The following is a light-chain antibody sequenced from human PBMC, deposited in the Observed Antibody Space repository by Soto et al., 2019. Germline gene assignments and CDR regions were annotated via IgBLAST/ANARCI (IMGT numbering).Light chain of an antibody. Sequence: DIQMTQSPSSLSASVGDRVTITCQASQDISNFLNWYQQKPGKAPKLLLYDASNLERGVPSRFSGTGSATDFTFTISSLQPEDFATYYCQHYNNLPFTFGPGTTVDIK. CDR1: QDISNF. V-gene: IGKV1-33*01. J-gene: IGKJ3*01. CDR3: QHYNNLPFT. CDR2: DAS.